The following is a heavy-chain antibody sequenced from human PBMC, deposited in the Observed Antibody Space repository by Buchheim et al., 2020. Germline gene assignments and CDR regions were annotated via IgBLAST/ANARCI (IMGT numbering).Heavy chain of an antibody. Sequence: QVQLQQWGAGLLKPSETLSLTCAVYGGSFSGYYWSWIRQPPGKGLEWIGEINHSGSTNYDPSLKSRVTISVDTSKNQFSPKLSSVTAADTAVYYCARGPRIAAAGKGYYGMDVWGQGTT. J-gene: IGHJ6*02. CDR2: INHSGST. D-gene: IGHD6-13*01. CDR1: GGSFSGYY. V-gene: IGHV4-34*01. CDR3: ARGPRIAAAGKGYYGMDV.